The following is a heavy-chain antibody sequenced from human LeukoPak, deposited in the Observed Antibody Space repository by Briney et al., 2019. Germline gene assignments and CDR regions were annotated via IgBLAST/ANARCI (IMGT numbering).Heavy chain of an antibody. V-gene: IGHV1-46*01. Sequence: ASVKVSCKASGYTFTSYYMHWVRQAPGQGPEWMGIINPSGGSTSHAQKFQGRVTLTRDMSTSTVYMELSSLRSEDTAVYYCARVSPLCSSTSCYSEFDYWGQGTLVTVSS. D-gene: IGHD2-2*02. J-gene: IGHJ4*02. CDR1: GYTFTSYY. CDR2: INPSGGST. CDR3: ARVSPLCSSTSCYSEFDY.